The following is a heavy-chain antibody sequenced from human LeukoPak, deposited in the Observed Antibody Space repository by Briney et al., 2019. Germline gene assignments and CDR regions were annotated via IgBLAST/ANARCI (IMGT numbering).Heavy chain of an antibody. CDR3: ARVHYDSSSPDY. CDR2: ISSSSGTI. V-gene: IGHV3-48*04. Sequence: GGSLRLSRAASGFTFSSHGMNWVRQTPRKGLEWLSYISSSSGTIYYAASVKGRITISRDNAKNSLYLQINNLRVEDTAVYYCARVHYDSSSPDYWGQGTLVTVSS. D-gene: IGHD3-3*01. CDR1: GFTFSSHG. J-gene: IGHJ4*02.